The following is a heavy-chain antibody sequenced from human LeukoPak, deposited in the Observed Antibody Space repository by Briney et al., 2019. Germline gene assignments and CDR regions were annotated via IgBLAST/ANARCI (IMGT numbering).Heavy chain of an antibody. CDR1: GYSISGGYY. V-gene: IGHV4-38-2*02. Sequence: SETLSLTCTVSGYSISGGYYWGWIRQPPGEGLEWIGSIYHSGSTYYNPSLKSRVTISVDTSKNQFSLKLSSVTAADTAVYYCASNSILLRPTPFDYWGQGTLVTVSS. D-gene: IGHD3-3*01. J-gene: IGHJ4*02. CDR3: ASNSILLRPTPFDY. CDR2: IYHSGST.